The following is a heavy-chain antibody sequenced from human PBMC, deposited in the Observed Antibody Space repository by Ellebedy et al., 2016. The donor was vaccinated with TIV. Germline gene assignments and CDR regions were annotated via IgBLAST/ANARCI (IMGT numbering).Heavy chain of an antibody. D-gene: IGHD4-17*01. CDR2: IKSKTDGGTT. V-gene: IGHV3-15*01. J-gene: IGHJ6*02. CDR1: GFTFSNAW. CDR3: TTLYGDYVLGMYYYYYGMDV. Sequence: PGGSLRLSCAASGFTFSNAWMSWVRQAPGKGLEWVGRIKSKTDGGTTDYAAPVKGRFTISRDDSKNTLYLQMNSLKTEDTAVYYCTTLYGDYVLGMYYYYYGMDVWGQGTTVTVSS.